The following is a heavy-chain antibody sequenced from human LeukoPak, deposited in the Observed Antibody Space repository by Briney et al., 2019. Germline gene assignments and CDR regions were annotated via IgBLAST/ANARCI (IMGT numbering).Heavy chain of an antibody. CDR3: AKSMTTVSNWFDP. CDR2: ISGSGGST. CDR1: AFTFSSYA. J-gene: IGHJ5*02. V-gene: IGHV3-23*01. Sequence: GSLRLSCAASAFTFSSYAMSWVRQAPAKGLEWISAISGSGGSTYYADSMKGRFSISRDNSKTTLYLLMNSLRAEDTAVYYCAKSMTTVSNWFDPWGQGNLVTVSS. D-gene: IGHD4-11*01.